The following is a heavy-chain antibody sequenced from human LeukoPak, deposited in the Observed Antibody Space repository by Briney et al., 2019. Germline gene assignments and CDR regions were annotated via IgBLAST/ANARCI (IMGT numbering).Heavy chain of an antibody. V-gene: IGHV1-8*02. CDR1: GGTFSTYA. CDR2: MNPNSGNT. J-gene: IGHJ4*02. CDR3: ARGEIFGVVIPFDY. D-gene: IGHD3-3*01. Sequence: ASVKVSCKASGGTFSTYAISWVRQAPGQGLEWMGWMNPNSGNTGYAQKFQGRVTMTRNTSISTAYMELSSLRSEDTAVYYCARGEIFGVVIPFDYWGQGTLVTVSS.